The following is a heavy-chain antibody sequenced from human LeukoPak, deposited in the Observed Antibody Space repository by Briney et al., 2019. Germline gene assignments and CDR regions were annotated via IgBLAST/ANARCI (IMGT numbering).Heavy chain of an antibody. CDR1: GYTFTSYA. V-gene: IGHV1-3*02. D-gene: IGHD3-22*01. Sequence: ASVKVSCKASGYTFTSYAMHWVRQAPGQRLEWMGWSNAGNGNTKYSQEFQGRVTITRDTSASTAYMELSSLRSEDMAAYYCAAAITMIVVVIFYFDYWGQGTLVTVSS. J-gene: IGHJ4*02. CDR3: AAAITMIVVVIFYFDY. CDR2: SNAGNGNT.